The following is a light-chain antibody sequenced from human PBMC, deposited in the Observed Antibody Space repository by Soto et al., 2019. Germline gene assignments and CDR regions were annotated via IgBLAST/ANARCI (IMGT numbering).Light chain of an antibody. CDR1: SSDIGGSTF. CDR3: AAWDDSLNGLV. J-gene: IGLJ1*01. Sequence: QSALTQPRSVSGSPGQSVTISCTGTSSDIGGSTFVSWYQQLPGKAPKVIIYDVSTRPSGVPDRFSGSKSGNTASLSISGLQSEDEADYYCAAWDDSLNGLVFGTGTKVTVL. V-gene: IGLV2-11*01. CDR2: DVS.